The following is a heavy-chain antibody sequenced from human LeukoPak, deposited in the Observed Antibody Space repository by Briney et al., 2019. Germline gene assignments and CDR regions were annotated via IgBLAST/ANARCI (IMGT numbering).Heavy chain of an antibody. CDR2: ISSSSSTI. Sequence: GGSLRLSCAASGFTFSSYSMNWVRQAPGKGLEWVSYISSSSSTIYYADSVKGRFIISRDNAKNSLYLQMNSLRAEDTAVYYCARGTTVTTLVGNWFDPWGQGTLVTVSS. CDR3: ARGTTVTTLVGNWFDP. CDR1: GFTFSSYS. J-gene: IGHJ5*02. V-gene: IGHV3-48*04. D-gene: IGHD4-17*01.